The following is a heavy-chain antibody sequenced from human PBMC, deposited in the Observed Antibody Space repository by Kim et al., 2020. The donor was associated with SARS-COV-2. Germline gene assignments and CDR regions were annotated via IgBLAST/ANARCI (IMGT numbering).Heavy chain of an antibody. J-gene: IGHJ4*02. V-gene: IGHV1-18*01. CDR3: ARDSWAISMIIAGRASFDY. CDR1: GYKLPDYG. CDR2: ISTYNNNT. Sequence: ASVKVSCKTSGYKLPDYGISWVRQAPGQGLEWIGWISTYNNNTKYLHEFQGRVTLSTDTSTSTAYMELRSLRSDDTAVYYCARDSWAISMIIAGRASFDYWGQGTLVIVSS. D-gene: IGHD3-22*01.